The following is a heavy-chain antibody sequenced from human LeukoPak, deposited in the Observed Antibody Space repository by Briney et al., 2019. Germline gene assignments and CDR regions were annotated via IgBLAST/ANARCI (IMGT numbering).Heavy chain of an antibody. J-gene: IGHJ5*02. CDR1: GGSISSGDYY. CDR3: ARDHYDSSGYYHWFDP. D-gene: IGHD3-22*01. V-gene: IGHV4-30-4*01. CDR2: IYYSGST. Sequence: SETLSLTCTVSGGSISSGDYYWSWIRQPPGKGLEWIGYIYYSGSTYYNPSLKSRVTISVDTSKNQFSLKLSSVTAAGTAVYYCARDHYDSSGYYHWFDPWGQGTLVTVSS.